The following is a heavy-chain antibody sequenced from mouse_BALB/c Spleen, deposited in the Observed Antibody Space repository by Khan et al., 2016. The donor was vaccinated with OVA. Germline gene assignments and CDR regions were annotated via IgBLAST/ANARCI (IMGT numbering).Heavy chain of an antibody. V-gene: IGHV1-85*01. CDR1: DYTFTSYD. CDR2: IFPGNGNI. D-gene: IGHD1-1*01. J-gene: IGHJ4*01. Sequence: QVQLQQSGAELVKPGASVNLSCKASDYTFTSYDINWVRQGPEQGLEWIGWIFPGNGNIKYNEKFKGKATMTTAKASTTAYMQLSRLTSEDSAVYFCARGRYYGRNPLMDYWGQGTSVTVSS. CDR3: ARGRYYGRNPLMDY.